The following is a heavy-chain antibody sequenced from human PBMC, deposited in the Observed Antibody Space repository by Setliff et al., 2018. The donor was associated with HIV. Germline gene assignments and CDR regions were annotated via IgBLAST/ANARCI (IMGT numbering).Heavy chain of an antibody. D-gene: IGHD6-6*01. CDR2: LAVGSGDT. Sequence: ASVKVSCKASGFTFGRSSMQWVRQARGQRLEWIGWLAVGSGDTSYAQRFHERVTITRDMSTNTAYMELSSLRSEDTAIYYCGALYSSSSRGYYFHMDVWGKGTTVTLSS. CDR1: GFTFGRSS. J-gene: IGHJ6*03. CDR3: GALYSSSSRGYYFHMDV. V-gene: IGHV1-58*02.